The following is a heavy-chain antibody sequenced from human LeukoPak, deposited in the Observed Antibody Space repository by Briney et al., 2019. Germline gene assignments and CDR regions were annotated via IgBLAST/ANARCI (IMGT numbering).Heavy chain of an antibody. V-gene: IGHV4-30-4*01. CDR3: ARLSSPTAMVTRYYFDY. CDR2: IYYSGYT. J-gene: IGHJ4*02. CDR1: GGSISSGDYY. D-gene: IGHD5-18*01. Sequence: PSQTLSLTCIVSGGSISSGDYYWSWICQPPGKGLEWIGYIYYSGYTYYNPSLKSRVTISVDTSKNQFSLKLSSVTAADTAVYYCARLSSPTAMVTRYYFDYWGQGTLVTVSS.